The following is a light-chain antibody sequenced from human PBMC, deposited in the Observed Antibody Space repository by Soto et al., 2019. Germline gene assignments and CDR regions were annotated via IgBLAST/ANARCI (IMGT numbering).Light chain of an antibody. V-gene: IGLV2-14*01. CDR2: EVS. CDR1: SSDIGASNY. Sequence: QSALTQPASVSGSPGQSITVSCTGTSSDIGASNYVSWYQQHPGKAPKLIISEVSNRPSGVSNRFSGSKSGSTASLTISGLQAEDEADYYCTSYTSSTTWVFGGGTKLT. CDR3: TSYTSSTTWV. J-gene: IGLJ3*02.